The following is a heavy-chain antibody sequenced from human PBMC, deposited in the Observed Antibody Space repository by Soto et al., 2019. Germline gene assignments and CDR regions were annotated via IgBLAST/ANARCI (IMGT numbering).Heavy chain of an antibody. D-gene: IGHD4-17*01. V-gene: IGHV4-31*03. J-gene: IGHJ3*02. Sequence: SETLSLTCTVSGGSISSGGYYWSWIRLHPGKGLEWIGYIYYSGSTYYNPSLKSRVTISVDTSKNQFSLKLSSVTAADTAVYYCARGDDYGDYAFAFGIWGQGTMVT. CDR1: GGSISSGGYY. CDR2: IYYSGST. CDR3: ARGDDYGDYAFAFGI.